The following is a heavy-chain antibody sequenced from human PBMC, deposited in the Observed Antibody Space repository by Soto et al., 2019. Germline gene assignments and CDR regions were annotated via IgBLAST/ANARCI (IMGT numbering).Heavy chain of an antibody. CDR1: GFTVSSTY. J-gene: IGHJ3*02. Sequence: HPGGSLRLSCAASGFTVSSTYMSWVRQAPGRGLECVSVFYSATSTYYPDSVKGRFTISRDNSKNTLYLQMNSLRVEDSAVYYCARDHFTMIVVGPDDAFDIWGQGTMVTVSS. CDR3: ARDHFTMIVVGPDDAFDI. D-gene: IGHD3-22*01. V-gene: IGHV3-53*01. CDR2: FYSATST.